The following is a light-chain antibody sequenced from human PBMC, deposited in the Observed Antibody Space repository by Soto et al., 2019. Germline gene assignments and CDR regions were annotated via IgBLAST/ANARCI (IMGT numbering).Light chain of an antibody. CDR1: QNVYNN. V-gene: IGKV3-15*01. CDR3: QQRSNWPST. CDR2: DAS. J-gene: IGKJ4*01. Sequence: EIVMTQSPATLSASPGEGATLSCKAGQNVYNNLAWYQQRPGQPPRLLIYDASTRATGISARFSGSGYGTEFTLPISSLQSEDFAVYFCQQRSNWPSTFGGGTKVEI.